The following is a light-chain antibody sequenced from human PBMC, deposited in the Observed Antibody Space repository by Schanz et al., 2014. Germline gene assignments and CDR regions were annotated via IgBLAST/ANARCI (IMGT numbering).Light chain of an antibody. CDR1: SSDVGGYNR. J-gene: IGLJ3*02. V-gene: IGLV2-18*02. CDR3: SSYAGSNNLV. CDR2: DVT. Sequence: QSALTQPASVSGSPGQSVTISCTGTSSDVGGYNRVSWYQQPPGTAPKLMIYDVTNRPSGVPDRFSGSKSGSTASLTISGLRAEDEADYYCSSYAGSNNLVFGGGTKVTVL.